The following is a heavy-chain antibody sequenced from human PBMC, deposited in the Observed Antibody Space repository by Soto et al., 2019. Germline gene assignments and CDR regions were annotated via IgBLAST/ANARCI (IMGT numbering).Heavy chain of an antibody. CDR1: GGSISSGY. Sequence: PSETLSLTCSVSGGSISSGYWTWIRHPPGKGLEWIGYTYLGGSTNYNPSLKSRVIISVDTAKNQFSLRLSSVTAADTAVYYCARLIAVAGPFDYWGQGTLVTVSS. V-gene: IGHV4-4*09. CDR2: TYLGGST. D-gene: IGHD6-19*01. J-gene: IGHJ4*02. CDR3: ARLIAVAGPFDY.